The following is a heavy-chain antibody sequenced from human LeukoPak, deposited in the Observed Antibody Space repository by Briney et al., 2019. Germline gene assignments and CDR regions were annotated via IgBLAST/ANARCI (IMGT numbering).Heavy chain of an antibody. Sequence: PGGSLRLSCAASGFTISSYAMSWVRQAPGKGLEWVSAISGSGGSTYYADSVKGRFTISRDNSKNTLYLQMNSLRAEDTAVYYCAKDVYCSSTSCSGWFDPWGQGTLVTVSS. J-gene: IGHJ5*02. CDR3: AKDVYCSSTSCSGWFDP. CDR2: ISGSGGST. CDR1: GFTISSYA. V-gene: IGHV3-23*01. D-gene: IGHD2-2*01.